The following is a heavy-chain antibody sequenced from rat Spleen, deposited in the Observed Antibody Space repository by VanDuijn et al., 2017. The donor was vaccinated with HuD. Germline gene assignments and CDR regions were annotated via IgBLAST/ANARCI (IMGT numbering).Heavy chain of an antibody. CDR3: TTDGYYDY. CDR2: ITNTGDST. CDR1: GFTFSDYG. J-gene: IGHJ2*01. Sequence: EVQLVESGGGLVQPGRSLKLSCAASGFTFSDYGMAWVRQAPTKGLEWVASITNTGDSTYYPFSVKGRFTISRDNAKSTLYLQMDSMRSEDTATYYCTTDGYYDYWGQGVMVTVSS. V-gene: IGHV5-20*01.